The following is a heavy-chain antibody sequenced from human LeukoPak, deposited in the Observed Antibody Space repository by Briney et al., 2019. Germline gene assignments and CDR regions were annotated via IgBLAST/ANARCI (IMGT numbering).Heavy chain of an antibody. V-gene: IGHV3-9*01. Sequence: GGSLRLSCAASGFTFDNYAMNWVRQVPGKGPEWISLISWKSGTIGYADSVKGRFTISRDNANNFLYLQMNSLRAEDTALYYCARAYKDRSLAGKKEFFQHWGQGTLVTVSS. CDR2: ISWKSGTI. J-gene: IGHJ1*01. D-gene: IGHD6-19*01. CDR3: ARAYKDRSLAGKKEFFQH. CDR1: GFTFDNYA.